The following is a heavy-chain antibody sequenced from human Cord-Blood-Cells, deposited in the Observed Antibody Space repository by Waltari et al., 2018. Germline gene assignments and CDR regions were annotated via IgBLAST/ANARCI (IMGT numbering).Heavy chain of an antibody. CDR1: GYSFTSYW. CDR2: IYPGDSDT. J-gene: IGHJ2*01. D-gene: IGHD2-2*02. V-gene: IGHV5-51*01. CDR3: ARRIGYCSSTSCYKGWYFDL. Sequence: EVQLVQSGAEVKKPGESLKISCKGSGYSFTSYWIGWVRQLPGKGQEWMGIIYPGDSDTRYSPSFQGQVTISADKSISTAYLQWSSLKASDTAMYYCARRIGYCSSTSCYKGWYFDLWGRGTLVTVSS.